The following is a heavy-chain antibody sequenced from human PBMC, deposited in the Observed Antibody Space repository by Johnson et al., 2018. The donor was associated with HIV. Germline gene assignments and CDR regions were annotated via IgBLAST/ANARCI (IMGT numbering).Heavy chain of an antibody. D-gene: IGHD3-22*01. CDR2: IWYDGSNK. CDR1: GFTFSSYG. Sequence: QVQLVESGGGVVQPGRSLRLSCAAFGFTFSSYGMHWVRQAPGKGLEWVAVIWYDGSNKYYADSVKGRFTISRDNSKNTLYLQMNSLRAEDTAGYYFAKPPLITMIVVVADGANAFDIWGKGTMVTVSS. CDR3: AKPPLITMIVVVADGANAFDI. J-gene: IGHJ3*02. V-gene: IGHV3-33*06.